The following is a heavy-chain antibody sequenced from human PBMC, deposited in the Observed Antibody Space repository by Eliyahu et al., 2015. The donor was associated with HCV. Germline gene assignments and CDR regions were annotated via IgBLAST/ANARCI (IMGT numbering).Heavy chain of an antibody. CDR2: ISGGGDTS. CDR3: ARRIYGAVRGAMDV. Sequence: EVQLLDSGGTLVQPGGSLRLSCAASGFTFSSHTMYWVRQAPGKGLEWVTAISGGGDTSYYADSVKGRFAVSRDNSKNTLYLQMNSLRAEDTAIYFCARRIYGAVRGAMDVWGQGTSVTVSS. V-gene: IGHV3-23*01. J-gene: IGHJ6*02. D-gene: IGHD4/OR15-4a*01. CDR1: GFTFSSHT.